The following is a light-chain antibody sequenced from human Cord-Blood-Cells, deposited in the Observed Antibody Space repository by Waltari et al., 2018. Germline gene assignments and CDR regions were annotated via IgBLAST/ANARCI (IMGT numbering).Light chain of an antibody. J-gene: IGKJ4*01. CDR2: DAS. Sequence: DIQMTQSPSTLSASVGDRVTITCRASQSISSWMAWYQQKPGKAPKLLIYDASSLESGVPSRFSGSGSGTEFTLTISSLQPDDFATYYCQQYNSYSLTFGGGTKVEIK. CDR1: QSISSW. CDR3: QQYNSYSLT. V-gene: IGKV1-5*01.